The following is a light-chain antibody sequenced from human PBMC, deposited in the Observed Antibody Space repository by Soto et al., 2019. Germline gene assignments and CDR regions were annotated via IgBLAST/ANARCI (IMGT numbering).Light chain of an antibody. Sequence: QSVLTQPPSVSGSPGQSVTISCTRTSSDVGSYNRVSWYQQPPGTAPKLMIYDVSNRPSGIPDRFSGSKSGNAASLTISGLQAEDEADYYCSSYTTSSTYVFGTGTKVTAL. J-gene: IGLJ1*01. V-gene: IGLV2-18*02. CDR2: DVS. CDR1: SSDVGSYNR. CDR3: SSYTTSSTYV.